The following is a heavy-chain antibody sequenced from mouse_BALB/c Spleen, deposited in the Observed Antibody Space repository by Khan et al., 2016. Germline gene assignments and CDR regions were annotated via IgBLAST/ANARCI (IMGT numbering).Heavy chain of an antibody. Sequence: EVQLQESGPGLVKPSQSLSLTCTVTGYSITSGYGWNWIRQFPGNKLEWMGYISYSGSTNYKPSLKSRISITRDTSKNHFFLQVNSVTTEDTATXYCARTARIKYWGQGTTLTVSS. CDR1: GYSITSGYG. CDR2: ISYSGST. J-gene: IGHJ2*01. D-gene: IGHD1-2*01. CDR3: ARTARIKY. V-gene: IGHV3-2*02.